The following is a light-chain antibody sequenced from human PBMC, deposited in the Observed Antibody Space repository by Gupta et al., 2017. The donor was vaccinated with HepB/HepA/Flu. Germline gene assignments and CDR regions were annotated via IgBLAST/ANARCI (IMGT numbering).Light chain of an antibody. Sequence: EIVLTQSPATLSLSPGERATLSCRASQSVSNDLAWYQQKSGQAPRLLIYDASNRASGIPARFSGSGSGTDFTLTISSLEPEDFAVYYCQQALTFGPGTKVDIK. V-gene: IGKV3-11*01. CDR2: DAS. J-gene: IGKJ3*01. CDR3: QQALT. CDR1: QSVSND.